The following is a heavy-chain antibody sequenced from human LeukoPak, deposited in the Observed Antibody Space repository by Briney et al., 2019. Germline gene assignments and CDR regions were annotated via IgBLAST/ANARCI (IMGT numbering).Heavy chain of an antibody. Sequence: PSQTLSLTCAVSGGSISSGGYSWGWIRQPPGKGLEWIGYIYHSGSTYYNPSLKSRVTISVDRSKNQFSLKLSSVTAADTAVYYCARGVRVPAANAFDIWGQGTMVTVSS. CDR1: GGSISSGGYS. J-gene: IGHJ3*02. V-gene: IGHV4-30-2*01. CDR3: ARGVRVPAANAFDI. D-gene: IGHD2-2*01. CDR2: IYHSGST.